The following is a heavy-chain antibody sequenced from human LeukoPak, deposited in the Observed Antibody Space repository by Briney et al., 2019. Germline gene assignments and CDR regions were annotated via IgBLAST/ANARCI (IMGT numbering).Heavy chain of an antibody. Sequence: PGGSLRLSCAASGFTFNSYAMSWVRQAAGKGLEWVSGIRGSGSNTYYADSVKGRFTISRDNAKHSLYLQMNSLRAEDTAVYYCARDRTTRRVFDYWGQGTPGHRLL. CDR1: GFTFNSYA. CDR2: IRGSGSNT. J-gene: IGHJ4*02. V-gene: IGHV3-23*01. D-gene: IGHD4-17*01. CDR3: ARDRTTRRVFDY.